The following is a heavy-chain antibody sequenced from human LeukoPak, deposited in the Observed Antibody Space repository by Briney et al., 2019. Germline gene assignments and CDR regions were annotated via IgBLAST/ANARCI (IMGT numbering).Heavy chain of an antibody. J-gene: IGHJ6*02. CDR3: AREGLWYYDILTGYVYYYGMDV. CDR2: INAGNGNT. Sequence: ASVKVSCKASGYTFTSYAMHWVRQAPGQRLEWMGWINAGNGNTKYSQKFQGRVTITRDTSASTAYMELSSLRSEDTAVYYCAREGLWYYDILTGYVYYYGMDVWGQGTTVTVSS. D-gene: IGHD3-9*01. V-gene: IGHV1-3*01. CDR1: GYTFTSYA.